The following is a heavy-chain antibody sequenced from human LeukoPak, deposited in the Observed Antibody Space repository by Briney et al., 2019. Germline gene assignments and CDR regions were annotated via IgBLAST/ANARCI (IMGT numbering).Heavy chain of an antibody. CDR3: AKVGGRGYYDILTGPTYTYYFDY. J-gene: IGHJ4*02. CDR1: GCTFDDYA. V-gene: IGHV3-9*01. Sequence: GGSLRLSCAASGCTFDDYAMHWVRQAPGKGLEWVSGISWNSGSIGYADSVKGRFTISRDNAKNSLYLQMNSLRAEDTALYYCAKVGGRGYYDILTGPTYTYYFDYWGQGTLVTVSS. CDR2: ISWNSGSI. D-gene: IGHD3-9*01.